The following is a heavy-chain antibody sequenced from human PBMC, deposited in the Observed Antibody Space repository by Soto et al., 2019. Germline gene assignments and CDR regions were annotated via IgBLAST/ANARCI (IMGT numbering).Heavy chain of an antibody. J-gene: IGHJ4*02. V-gene: IGHV4-59*11. Sequence: PSETLSLTCTVSGDSISSHYWSWIRQPPGKGLEWIGFGSTKYNPSLKSRIRISVDTAKNQLSLNLTSATAADTSVYYCARVSTSASASYYTLDYWGQGTLVSVSS. CDR1: GDSISSHY. CDR3: ARVSTSASASYYTLDY. CDR2: GST. D-gene: IGHD3-10*01.